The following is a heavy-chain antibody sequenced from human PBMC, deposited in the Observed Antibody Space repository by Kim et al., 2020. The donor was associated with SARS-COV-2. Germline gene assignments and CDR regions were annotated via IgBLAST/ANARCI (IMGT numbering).Heavy chain of an antibody. CDR2: INAGNGNT. V-gene: IGHV1-3*01. D-gene: IGHD2-15*01. CDR3: ARAGGYCSGGSCQPFDY. Sequence: ASVKVSCKASGYTFTSYAMHWVRQAPGHRLEWMGWINAGNGNTKYSQKFQGRVTITRDTSASTAYMELSSLRSEDTAVYYCARAGGYCSGGSCQPFDYWGQGTLVTVSS. J-gene: IGHJ4*02. CDR1: GYTFTSYA.